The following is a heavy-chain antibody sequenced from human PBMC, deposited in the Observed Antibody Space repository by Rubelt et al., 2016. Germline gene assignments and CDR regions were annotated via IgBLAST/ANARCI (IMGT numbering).Heavy chain of an antibody. D-gene: IGHD1-26*01. J-gene: IGHJ4*02. CDR1: GGSFSAYY. V-gene: IGHV4-34*01. Sequence: QVQLQQWGAGLLKPSETLSLTCAVYGGSFSAYYWSWIRQPPGKGLEWIGEINHSGSTNYNPSLKSRLTISVDMSKNEFSLKLGLRTAADTAVYYGARRGTYDRVHDWCQGSLVTVSS. CDR2: INHSGST. CDR3: ARRGTYDRVHD.